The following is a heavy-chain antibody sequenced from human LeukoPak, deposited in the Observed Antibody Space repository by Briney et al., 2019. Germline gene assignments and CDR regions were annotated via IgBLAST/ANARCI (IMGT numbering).Heavy chain of an antibody. J-gene: IGHJ4*02. CDR3: ARGHTAIYYFDY. CDR1: GNTFINYA. Sequence: GASVKVSCKTSGNTFINYAISWVRQAPGQGLEWMGGLIPIFGTPNYAQRFQGRVTITRNTSISTAYMELSSLRSEDTAVYYCARGHTAIYYFDYWGQGTLVTVSS. CDR2: LIPIFGTP. V-gene: IGHV1-69*05. D-gene: IGHD5-18*01.